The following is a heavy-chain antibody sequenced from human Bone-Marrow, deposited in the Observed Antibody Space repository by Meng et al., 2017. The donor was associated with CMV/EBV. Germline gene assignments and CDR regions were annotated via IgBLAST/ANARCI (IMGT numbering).Heavy chain of an antibody. CDR3: ARERLGGAFDI. J-gene: IGHJ3*02. Sequence: GESLKISCAASGLTFSNAWMSWVRQAPGKGLEWVGNIKQDGSEKYHVDSVKGRFTISRDNAKKSLYLQMNSLRAEDTAVYFCARERLGGAFDIWGQGTMVTVSS. V-gene: IGHV3-7*01. D-gene: IGHD7-27*01. CDR2: IKQDGSEK. CDR1: GLTFSNAW.